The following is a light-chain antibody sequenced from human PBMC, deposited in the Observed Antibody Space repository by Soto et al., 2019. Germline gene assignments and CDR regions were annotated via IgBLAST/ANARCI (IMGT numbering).Light chain of an antibody. V-gene: IGKV1-12*01. Sequence: DIQMTQSPSFVSASVGDRVTITCRASQAVSTWLAWYQQKPGDAPKLLIYAASTLQSGVPSRFSGSGSGTVFTLTIRSLQPEDFATYYCQQANSFPRTFGGGTKVEIK. CDR1: QAVSTW. CDR2: AAS. J-gene: IGKJ4*01. CDR3: QQANSFPRT.